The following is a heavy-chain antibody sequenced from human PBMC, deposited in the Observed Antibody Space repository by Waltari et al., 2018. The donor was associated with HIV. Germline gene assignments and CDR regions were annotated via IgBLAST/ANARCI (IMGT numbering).Heavy chain of an antibody. CDR3: ARDRSRYYDSSGTLDY. CDR1: GFLFSSYW. D-gene: IGHD3-22*01. Sequence: EVQLVESGGGLVQPGGSLRLSCAASGFLFSSYWMSWVRQAPGKGLGGGANIKQEGSEKYDVDSVKGRFTISRDNAKNSLYLQMNSLRAEDTAVYYCARDRSRYYDSSGTLDYWGQGTLVTVSS. V-gene: IGHV3-7*01. J-gene: IGHJ4*02. CDR2: IKQEGSEK.